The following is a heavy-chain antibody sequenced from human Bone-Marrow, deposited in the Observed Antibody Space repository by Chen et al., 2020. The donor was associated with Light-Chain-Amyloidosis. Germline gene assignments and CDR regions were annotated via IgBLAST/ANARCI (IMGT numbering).Heavy chain of an antibody. J-gene: IGHJ4*02. D-gene: IGHD2-15*01. Sequence: QLQLQESGPGLVRPSETLSLTCTVSGGSISINSYYWGWIRQPPGKGLEWIGSMSYSGSTYYSPSLKSRVTISVYTPKNQFSLRLNSVTAADTALYYCARMFGFCSGGSCYSAYFDYWGQGALVTVSS. CDR1: GGSISINSYY. V-gene: IGHV4-39*01. CDR2: MSYSGST. CDR3: ARMFGFCSGGSCYSAYFDY.